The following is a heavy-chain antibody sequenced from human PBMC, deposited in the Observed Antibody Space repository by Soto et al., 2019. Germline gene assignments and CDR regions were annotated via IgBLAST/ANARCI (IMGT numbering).Heavy chain of an antibody. CDR2: IYYSGST. D-gene: IGHD5-18*01. CDR1: GGSVSSGSYY. V-gene: IGHV4-61*01. Sequence: SETLSLTCTVSGGSVSSGSYYWSWIRQPPGKGLEWIGYIYYSGSTNYNPSLKSRVTISVDTSKNQFSLKLTSVTAADTAVYYCARASNKRGYSYGPDYWAQGTLVTVSS. CDR3: ARASNKRGYSYGPDY. J-gene: IGHJ4*02.